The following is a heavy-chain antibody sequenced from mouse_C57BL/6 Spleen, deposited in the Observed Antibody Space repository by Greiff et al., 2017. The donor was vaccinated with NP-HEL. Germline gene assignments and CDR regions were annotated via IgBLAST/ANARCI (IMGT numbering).Heavy chain of an antibody. CDR1: GYSFTGYY. J-gene: IGHJ4*01. CDR2: INPSTGGT. V-gene: IGHV1-43*01. Sequence: VQLQQSGPELVKPGASVKISCKASGYSFTGYYMHWVKQSSEKSLEWIGEINPSTGGTSYNQKFKGKATLTVDKSSSTAYMQLKSLTSEDSAVYYCARWGDYDPYYAMDYWGQGTSVTVSS. D-gene: IGHD2-4*01. CDR3: ARWGDYDPYYAMDY.